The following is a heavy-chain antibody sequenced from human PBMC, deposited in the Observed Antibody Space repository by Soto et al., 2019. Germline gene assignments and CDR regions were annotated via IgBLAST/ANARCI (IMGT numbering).Heavy chain of an antibody. CDR2: IYYSGNT. V-gene: IGHV4-39*01. CDR1: GGSISNSRYY. CDR3: GGGGFEDGFNDDYFDY. D-gene: IGHD3-16*01. Sequence: QLQLQESGPGLVKPSETLSLTCTVSGGSISNSRYYWGWIRQPPGKGLEWIGSIYYSGNTYHNPSLKSRVTISVDTSKNQFSLRLGSVTAADTAVECCGGGGFEDGFNDDYFDYWGQGTLVTVSS. J-gene: IGHJ4*02.